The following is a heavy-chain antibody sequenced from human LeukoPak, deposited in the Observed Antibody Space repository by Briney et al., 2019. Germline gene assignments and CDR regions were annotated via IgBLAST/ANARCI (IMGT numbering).Heavy chain of an antibody. CDR2: ISGSGGST. V-gene: IGHV3-23*01. D-gene: IGHD3-9*01. CDR3: AKIGDILTGYYASEYFQH. CDR1: GFTYSSYS. J-gene: IGHJ1*01. Sequence: PGGSLRLSCAASGFTYSSYSMNWVRQAPGKELEWVSAISGSGGSTYYADSVKGRFTISRDNSKNTLYLQMNSLRAEDTAVYYCAKIGDILTGYYASEYFQHWGQGTLVTVSS.